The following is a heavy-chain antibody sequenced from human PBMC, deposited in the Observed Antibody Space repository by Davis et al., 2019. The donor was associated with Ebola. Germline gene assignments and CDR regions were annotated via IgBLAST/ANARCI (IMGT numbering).Heavy chain of an antibody. D-gene: IGHD5-12*01. CDR2: VYTSGST. Sequence: PSETLSLTCTVPGGSISSGSYNWTWIRQPAGKGLEWIGHVYTSGSTKYNPSLESRVTISVDTSKDQLSLLLNSVTAADTALYFCARGGSGYKFDYWGQGILVTVSS. CDR1: GGSISSGSYN. CDR3: ARGGSGYKFDY. J-gene: IGHJ4*02. V-gene: IGHV4-61*09.